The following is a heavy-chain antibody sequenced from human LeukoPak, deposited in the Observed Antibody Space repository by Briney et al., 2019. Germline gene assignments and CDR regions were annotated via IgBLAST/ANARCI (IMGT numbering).Heavy chain of an antibody. Sequence: TGGSLRLSCAASGFTFSNYGMHWVRQAPGKGLEWVSLISGTGGSTYYADSVKGRFTISRDNSKNTLYLQMNSLGAEDTAVYYCAKDYEPLVGVHRWGDWFDPWGQGTLVTVSS. CDR3: AKDYEPLVGVHRWGDWFDP. V-gene: IGHV3-23*01. J-gene: IGHJ5*02. CDR2: ISGTGGST. CDR1: GFTFSNYG. D-gene: IGHD1-26*01.